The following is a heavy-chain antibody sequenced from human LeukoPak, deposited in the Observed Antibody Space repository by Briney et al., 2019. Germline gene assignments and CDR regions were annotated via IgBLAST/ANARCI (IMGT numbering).Heavy chain of an antibody. Sequence: GETLTLSCAASGFTFRGHYMDWIRQPPGKGLEWVAHITHNTHSYRAQYVASVKGRLTVSRDESEQSVYLQMNSLQTEDTAVYYCAKARCSSNSCYAGYFDYWGQGTLVTVSS. CDR1: GFTFRGHY. V-gene: IGHV3-72*01. D-gene: IGHD2-2*01. CDR3: AKARCSSNSCYAGYFDY. J-gene: IGHJ4*02. CDR2: ITHNTHSYRA.